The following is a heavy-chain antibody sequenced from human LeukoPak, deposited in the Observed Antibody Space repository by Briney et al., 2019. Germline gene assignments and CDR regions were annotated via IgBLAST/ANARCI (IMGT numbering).Heavy chain of an antibody. CDR2: IYPGDSDT. J-gene: IGHJ4*02. CDR3: KQKAAYDILTESQTPFDY. V-gene: IGHV5-51*01. Sequence: GESLKISCKGSGYSFTSYWIGWVRQMTGKRLKWILIIYPGDSDTRYSPYFQGQVTISADKSISTAYLQWSSLKASDTAIFFFKQKAAYDILTESQTPFDYWGQGTLVTVSS. CDR1: GYSFTSYW. D-gene: IGHD3-9*01.